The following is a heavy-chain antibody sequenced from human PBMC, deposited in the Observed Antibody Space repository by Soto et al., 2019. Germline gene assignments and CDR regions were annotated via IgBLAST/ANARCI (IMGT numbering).Heavy chain of an antibody. J-gene: IGHJ5*02. CDR3: ARPAVAGNLWWFDP. V-gene: IGHV4-59*08. Sequence: SETLSLTCTVSGCSISSYYWSWIRQPPGKGLEWIGYIYYSGSTNYNPSLKSRVTISVDTSKNQFSLKLSSVTAADTAVYYCARPAVAGNLWWFDPWGQGTLVTVS. CDR1: GCSISSYY. CDR2: IYYSGST. D-gene: IGHD6-19*01.